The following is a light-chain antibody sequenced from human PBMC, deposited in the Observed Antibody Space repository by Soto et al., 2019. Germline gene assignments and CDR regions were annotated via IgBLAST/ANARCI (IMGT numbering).Light chain of an antibody. J-gene: IGKJ1*01. CDR3: HHYGRSPGT. V-gene: IGKV3-20*01. Sequence: VLTHSPGTLSLSPGERATLSCRASQSVSSSYLAWYQQKPGQAPRLLIYGASSRATGIPDRFSGSGSGTDFTLTISRLQPEDFAVYYCHHYGRSPGTFGQGTKVDIK. CDR1: QSVSSSY. CDR2: GAS.